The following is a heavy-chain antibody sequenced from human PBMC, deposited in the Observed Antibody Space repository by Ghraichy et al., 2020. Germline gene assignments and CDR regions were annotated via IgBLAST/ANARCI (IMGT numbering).Heavy chain of an antibody. CDR2: IIPIFGTA. D-gene: IGHD2-15*01. V-gene: IGHV1-69*13. J-gene: IGHJ6*02. Sequence: SVKVSCKASGGTFSSYAISWVRQAPGQGLEWMGGIIPIFGTANYAQKFQGRVTITADESTSTAYMELSSLRSEDTAVYYCARGIGYCSGGSCYSNYYYYGMDVWGQGTTVTVSS. CDR1: GGTFSSYA. CDR3: ARGIGYCSGGSCYSNYYYYGMDV.